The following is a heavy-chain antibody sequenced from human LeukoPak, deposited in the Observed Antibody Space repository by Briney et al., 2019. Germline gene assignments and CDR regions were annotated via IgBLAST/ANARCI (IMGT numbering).Heavy chain of an antibody. CDR2: IYYSGST. CDR1: GGSISSYY. CDR3: ARGSRDLGYCSSTSCYHFDY. D-gene: IGHD2-2*01. V-gene: IGHV4-59*12. J-gene: IGHJ4*02. Sequence: SETLSLTCTVSGGSISSYYWSWIRQPPGKELEWIGYIYYSGSTNYNPSLKSRVTISVDTSKNQFSLKLSSVTAADTAVYYCARGSRDLGYCSSTSCYHFDYWGQGTLVTVSS.